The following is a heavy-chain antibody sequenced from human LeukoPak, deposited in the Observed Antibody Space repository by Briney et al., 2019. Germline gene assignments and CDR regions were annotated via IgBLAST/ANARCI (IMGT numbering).Heavy chain of an antibody. J-gene: IGHJ5*02. CDR1: GFSLSTRGVG. V-gene: IGHV2-5*01. CDR2: IYWNDDK. CDR3: AHSQGGYYDFWSGYYSGNNWFDP. Sequence: SGPTLVNPPQTLTLTCTFSGFSLSTRGVGVGWIRQPPGKALEWLALIYWNDDKRYSPSLKSRLTITKDTSKNQVVLTMTNMDPVDTATYYCAHSQGGYYDFWSGYYSGNNWFDPWGQGTLVTVSS. D-gene: IGHD3-3*01.